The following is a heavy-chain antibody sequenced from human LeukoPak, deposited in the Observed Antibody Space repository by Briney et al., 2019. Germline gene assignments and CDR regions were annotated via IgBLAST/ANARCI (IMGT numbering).Heavy chain of an antibody. J-gene: IGHJ4*02. D-gene: IGHD5-24*01. CDR1: GFTFSSHG. Sequence: GGSLRLSCAASGFTFSSHGMHWVRQTPGKGLEWVAAVRYDGSNKYYADSVKGRLTISRDNSKNTLYLQMNSLRAEDTAAYYCARTGGRDGYGFDYWGQGTLVTVSP. CDR2: VRYDGSNK. V-gene: IGHV3-33*01. CDR3: ARTGGRDGYGFDY.